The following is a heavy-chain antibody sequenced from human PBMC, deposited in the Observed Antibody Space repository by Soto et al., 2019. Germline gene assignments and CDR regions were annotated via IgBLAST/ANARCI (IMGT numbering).Heavy chain of an antibody. V-gene: IGHV3-30-3*01. CDR2: ISYDGSNK. CDR3: ARGGKKRMITFGGVIAGYYFDY. J-gene: IGHJ4*02. D-gene: IGHD3-16*02. CDR1: GFTFSSYA. Sequence: QVQLVESGGGVVQPGRSLRLSCAASGFTFSSYAMHWVRQAPGKGLEWVAVISYDGSNKYYADSVKGRFTISRDNSKNTLYLQMNSLRAEDTAVYYCARGGKKRMITFGGVIAGYYFDYWGQGTLVTVSS.